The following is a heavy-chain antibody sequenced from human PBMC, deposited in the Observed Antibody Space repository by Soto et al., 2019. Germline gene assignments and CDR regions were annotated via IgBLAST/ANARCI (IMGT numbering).Heavy chain of an antibody. D-gene: IGHD6-13*01. CDR2: IIPIFGTA. CDR1: GGTFSSYA. CDR3: ARPIAGPSWAHYYYYGMDV. Sequence: GASVKVSCKASGGTFSSYAISWVRQAPGQGLEWMGGIIPIFGTANYAQKFQGRVTITADKSTSTAYMELSSLRSEDTAVYYCARPIAGPSWAHYYYYGMDVWGQGTTVTVSS. J-gene: IGHJ6*02. V-gene: IGHV1-69*06.